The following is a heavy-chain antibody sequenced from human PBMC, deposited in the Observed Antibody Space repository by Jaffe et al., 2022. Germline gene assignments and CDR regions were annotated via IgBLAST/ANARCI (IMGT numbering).Heavy chain of an antibody. CDR3: AKDGARGVYIWGSYVGY. CDR1: GFTFSSYA. V-gene: IGHV3-23*01. Sequence: EVQLLESGGGLVQPGGSLRLSCAASGFTFSSYAMSWVRQAPGKGLEWVSAISGSGGSTYYADSVKGRFTISRDNSKNTLYLQMNSLRAEDTAVYYCAKDGARGVYIWGSYVGYWGQGTLVTVSS. D-gene: IGHD3-16*01. J-gene: IGHJ4*02. CDR2: ISGSGGST.